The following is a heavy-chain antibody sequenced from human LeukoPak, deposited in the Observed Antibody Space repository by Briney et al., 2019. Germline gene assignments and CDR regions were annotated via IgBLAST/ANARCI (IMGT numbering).Heavy chain of an antibody. D-gene: IGHD6-13*01. CDR3: AKEVYSSSWYVDD. CDR2: ISNDGSDE. V-gene: IGHV3-30*18. CDR1: GFTFNSYG. J-gene: IGHJ4*02. Sequence: GGSLRLSCAASGFTFNSYGMHWVRQAPGKGLEWVAVISNDGSDEYYADSVQGRFTISRDNPKNTLYLQMNSLRAGDTAVYYCAKEVYSSSWYVDDWGQGTLVTVSS.